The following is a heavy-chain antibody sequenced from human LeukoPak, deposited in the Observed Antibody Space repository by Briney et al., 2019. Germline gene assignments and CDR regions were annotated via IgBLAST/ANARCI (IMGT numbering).Heavy chain of an antibody. J-gene: IGHJ4*02. V-gene: IGHV3-30*18. CDR3: AKDRGVAVAGTGGLFDY. D-gene: IGHD6-19*01. CDR1: GFTFSSYG. CDR2: ISYDGSNK. Sequence: GGALRLSCAASGFTFSSYGMHWVRRAPGKGLEWVAVISYDGSNKYYADSVKGRFTISRDNSKNTLYLQMNSLRAEDTGVYYCAKDRGVAVAGTGGLFDYWGQGTLVTVSS.